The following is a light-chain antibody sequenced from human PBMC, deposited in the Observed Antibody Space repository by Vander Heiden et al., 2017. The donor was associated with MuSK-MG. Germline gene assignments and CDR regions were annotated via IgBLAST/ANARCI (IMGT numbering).Light chain of an antibody. CDR2: QNT. CDR1: KLEDKY. J-gene: IGLJ2*01. CDR3: QAWDRTTVV. V-gene: IGLV3-1*01. Sequence: SYELMQASSVYVSPVQTASIACSGDKLEDKYVCWYQQKPGQSPALVIYQNTKRPSGIPERFSASNSGNTATLTISGTQAMDEAVYSCQAWDRTTVVFGGGTKLTVL.